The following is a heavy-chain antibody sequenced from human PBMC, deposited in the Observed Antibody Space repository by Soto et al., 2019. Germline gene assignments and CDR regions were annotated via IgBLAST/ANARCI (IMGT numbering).Heavy chain of an antibody. CDR1: SGSISSSNW. Sequence: SETLSLTCAVSSGSISSSNWWSWVRQPPGKGLEWIGEIYHSGSTNYNPSLRSRVTISVDKSKNQFSLKLSSVSAADTAVYYCARRVRFLEWLTHFDYWGQGPLVTVSS. CDR3: ARRVRFLEWLTHFDY. J-gene: IGHJ4*02. V-gene: IGHV4-4*02. D-gene: IGHD3-3*01. CDR2: IYHSGST.